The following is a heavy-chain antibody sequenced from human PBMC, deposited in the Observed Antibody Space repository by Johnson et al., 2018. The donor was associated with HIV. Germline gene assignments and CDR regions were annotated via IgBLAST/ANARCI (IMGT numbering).Heavy chain of an antibody. CDR3: ARDWGLYSSGWYVDAFDI. V-gene: IGHV3-30-3*01. CDR1: GFTFSSYA. J-gene: IGHJ3*02. Sequence: VQLVESGGGVVQPGRSLRLSCAASGFTFSSYAMHWVRQAPGKGLEWVAVISYDGSNKYYADSVKGRFTISRDNSKNTLYLQMNSLRAEDTAVYYCARDWGLYSSGWYVDAFDICGQGTMVTVSS. D-gene: IGHD6-19*01. CDR2: ISYDGSNK.